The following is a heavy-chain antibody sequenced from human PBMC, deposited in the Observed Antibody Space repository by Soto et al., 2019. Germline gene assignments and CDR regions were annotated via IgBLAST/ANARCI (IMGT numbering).Heavy chain of an antibody. J-gene: IGHJ1*01. V-gene: IGHV4-4*02. CDR1: GDSISVNTW. CDR2: VLHSGSF. D-gene: IGHD6-6*01. CDR3: AGLVGRGKFSRLQY. Sequence: QVLLQESGPGLVKPSGTLSLTCDVSGDSISVNTWWSWVRQTPGKGLEWIGEVLHSGSFNYNPSLKSRVTVSIDKSKTQVSLRLSSMTDADTALYYCAGLVGRGKFSRLQYWGQGPLVTVSS.